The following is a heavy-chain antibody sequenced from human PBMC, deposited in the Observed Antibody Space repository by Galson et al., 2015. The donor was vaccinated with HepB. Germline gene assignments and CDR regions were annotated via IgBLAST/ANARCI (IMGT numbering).Heavy chain of an antibody. D-gene: IGHD6-19*01. V-gene: IGHV3-23*01. J-gene: IGHJ6*02. CDR1: GFTFSSYA. CDR2: ISGSGGST. CDR3: AKVECSCWYVYYYYYGMDV. Sequence: SLRLSCAASGFTFSSYAMSWVRQAPGKGLEWVSAISGSGGSTYYADSVKGRFTISRDNSKNTLYLQMNSLRAEDTAVYYCAKVECSCWYVYYYYYGMDVWGQGTTVTVSS.